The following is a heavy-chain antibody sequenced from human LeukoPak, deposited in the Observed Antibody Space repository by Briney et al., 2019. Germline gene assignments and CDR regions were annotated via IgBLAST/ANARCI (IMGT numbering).Heavy chain of an antibody. CDR3: ARRYDSSWTFDY. CDR1: GGSISSDNYY. D-gene: IGHD6-13*01. Sequence: PSETLSLTCTVSGGSISSDNYYWGWIRQPPGKGLEWIGTIYYSGSTYYNPSLKSRVTISVDTSNNQFSLKLSSVTAADTAVYYCARRYDSSWTFDYWGREPWSPSPQ. V-gene: IGHV4-39*01. CDR2: IYYSGST. J-gene: IGHJ4*02.